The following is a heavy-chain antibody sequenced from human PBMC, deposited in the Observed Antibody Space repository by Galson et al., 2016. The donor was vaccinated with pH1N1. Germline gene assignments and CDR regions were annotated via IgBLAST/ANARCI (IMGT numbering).Heavy chain of an antibody. CDR1: GSIFNANA. CDR3: ARAEYYYGSGSYDF. J-gene: IGHJ4*02. Sequence: SVKVSCKASGSIFNANAISWVRQAPGQGLEWMGGISPIFGTTKYAQKFQGRVTITADKSTTTVHMEFSSLTSEDTAVYYCARAEYYYGSGSYDFWGQGTLVTVPS. V-gene: IGHV1-69*06. CDR2: ISPIFGTT. D-gene: IGHD3-10*01.